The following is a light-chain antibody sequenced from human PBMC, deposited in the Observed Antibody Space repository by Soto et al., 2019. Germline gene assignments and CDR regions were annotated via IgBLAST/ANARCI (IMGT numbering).Light chain of an antibody. CDR2: AAS. CDR3: QQSHGIPYT. CDR1: QTISTY. Sequence: DIQMTQSPSSLSAAVGDRVTITCRASQTISTYLNWYQQKPGKAPKLLIYAASNLQSGVPSRFTGSGSGTDFTLTISSLQPEDFATYYCQQSHGIPYTFGQGTKLEIK. J-gene: IGKJ2*01. V-gene: IGKV1-39*01.